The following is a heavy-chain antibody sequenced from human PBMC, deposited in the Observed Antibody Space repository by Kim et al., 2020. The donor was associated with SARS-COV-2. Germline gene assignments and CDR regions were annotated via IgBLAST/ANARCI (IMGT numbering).Heavy chain of an antibody. D-gene: IGHD2-21*02. Sequence: SETLSLTCAVYGGSFSGYYWSWIRQPPGKGLEWIGEINHSGSTNYNPSLKSRVTISVDTSKNQFSLKLSSVTAADTAVYYCARWRGYKVVTYYYYYYGMDVWGQGTTVTVSS. J-gene: IGHJ6*02. V-gene: IGHV4-34*01. CDR3: ARWRGYKVVTYYYYYYGMDV. CDR2: INHSGST. CDR1: GGSFSGYY.